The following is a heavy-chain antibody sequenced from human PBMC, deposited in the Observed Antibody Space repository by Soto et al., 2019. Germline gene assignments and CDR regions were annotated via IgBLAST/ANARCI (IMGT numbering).Heavy chain of an antibody. V-gene: IGHV1-18*01. CDR1: DYTFSSYG. D-gene: IGHD3-10*01. J-gene: IGHJ4*02. Sequence: QVQLVQSGGEVKKPGASVQVSCRASDYTFSSYGISWVRQAPGQGLEWMGWINAYNGDTTYAQKFQGRVTMTTDASARPAYMELSILESDDTDVYSCARVWFAEVRFLAGMWFEYWGQGTLVTVSS. CDR2: INAYNGDT. CDR3: ARVWFAEVRFLAGMWFEY.